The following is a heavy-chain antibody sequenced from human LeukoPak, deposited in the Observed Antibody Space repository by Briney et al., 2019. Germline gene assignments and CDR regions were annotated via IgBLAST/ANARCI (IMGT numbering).Heavy chain of an antibody. CDR1: GGSFSGYY. V-gene: IGHV4-34*01. CDR2: INHSGST. D-gene: IGHD6-19*01. J-gene: IGHJ4*02. CDR3: ARRLRDSGGWSFDY. Sequence: SETLSLTCAVYGGSFSGYYWSWIRQPPGKGLEWIGEINHSGSTNYNPSLKSRVTISVDTSKNQFSLKLSSVTAADTAVYYCARRLRDSGGWSFDYWGQGNLVTVSS.